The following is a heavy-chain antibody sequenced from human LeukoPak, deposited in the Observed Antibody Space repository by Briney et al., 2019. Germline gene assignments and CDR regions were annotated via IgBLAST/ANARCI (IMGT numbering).Heavy chain of an antibody. CDR1: GGSFSGYY. J-gene: IGHJ5*02. CDR3: ARAFTASTRAGWFDP. D-gene: IGHD2-15*01. V-gene: IGHV4-34*01. CDR2: INHSGST. Sequence: SETLSLTCAVYGGSFSGYYWSWIRQPPGKGLEWIGEINHSGSTNYNPSLKSRVTISVDTSKNQFSLKLCSVTAADTAVYYCARAFTASTRAGWFDPWGQGTLVTVSS.